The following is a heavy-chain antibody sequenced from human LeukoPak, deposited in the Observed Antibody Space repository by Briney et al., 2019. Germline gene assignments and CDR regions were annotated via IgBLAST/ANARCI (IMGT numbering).Heavy chain of an antibody. CDR2: MSPYSGDA. Sequence: ASVRVSCKASGYTFSDYYLHWVRPAPGQGLAWMGWMSPYSGDAKFAQKFQGRVSMTRDTSITTAYMEMSSLRPDDTAVFYCARGGLALPAQADYWGQGTLVTVSS. CDR3: ARGGLALPAQADY. D-gene: IGHD1-7*01. V-gene: IGHV1-2*02. J-gene: IGHJ4*02. CDR1: GYTFSDYY.